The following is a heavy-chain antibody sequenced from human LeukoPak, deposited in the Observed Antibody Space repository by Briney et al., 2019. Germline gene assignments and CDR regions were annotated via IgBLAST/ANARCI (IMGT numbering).Heavy chain of an antibody. CDR1: GFTFSSYW. V-gene: IGHV3-7*03. CDR3: ARGGGLDV. J-gene: IGHJ6*02. D-gene: IGHD3-16*01. CDR2: INHNGNVN. Sequence: GGSLRLSCAASGFTFSSYWMNWARQAPGKGLEWVASINHNGNVNYYVDSVKGRFAISRGNAKNSLYLQMSNLRAEDTAVYFCARGGGLDVWGQGATVTVSS.